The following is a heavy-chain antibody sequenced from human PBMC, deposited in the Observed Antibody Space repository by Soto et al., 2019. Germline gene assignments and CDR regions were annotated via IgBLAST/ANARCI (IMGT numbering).Heavy chain of an antibody. Sequence: ASVKVSCKASGYTFTSYDINWVRQATGQGLEWMGWMNPNSGNTGYAQKFQGRVTMTRNTSISTAYMELSSLRSEDTAVYYCARGIVVVTAIKYGMDVWGQGTTVTVSS. J-gene: IGHJ6*02. V-gene: IGHV1-8*01. CDR1: GYTFTSYD. D-gene: IGHD2-21*02. CDR3: ARGIVVVTAIKYGMDV. CDR2: MNPNSGNT.